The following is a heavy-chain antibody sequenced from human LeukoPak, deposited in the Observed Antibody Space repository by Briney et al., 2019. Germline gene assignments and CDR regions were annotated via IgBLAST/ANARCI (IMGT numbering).Heavy chain of an antibody. D-gene: IGHD2-21*02. Sequence: SETLSLTCAVYGGSFSGYYWSWIRQPPGKGLEWIGEINHSGSTNYNPSLKSRVTISVDTSKNQFSLKLGSVTAADTAVYYCARVLYDAYCGGDCYDAFDIWGQGTMVTVSS. J-gene: IGHJ3*02. CDR3: ARVLYDAYCGGDCYDAFDI. CDR1: GGSFSGYY. CDR2: INHSGST. V-gene: IGHV4-34*01.